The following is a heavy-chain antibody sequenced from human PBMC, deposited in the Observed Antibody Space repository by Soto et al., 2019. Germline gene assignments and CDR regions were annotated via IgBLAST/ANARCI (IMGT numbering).Heavy chain of an antibody. D-gene: IGHD5-12*01. CDR1: GFTFDDYP. J-gene: IGHJ2*01. CDR3: AKAIGGQDGYGWYFDR. Sequence: EVQRVESAGGWVQPGWYLRLSCAASGFTFDDYPMHSSRQAPGKGLEHVSGTSWNSGRIGYADSVKGRFTISRDKAKNSLNRQMNSLRDEDTALYDCAKAIGGQDGYGWYFDRLGRGALVTLPS. V-gene: IGHV3-9*01. CDR2: TSWNSGRI.